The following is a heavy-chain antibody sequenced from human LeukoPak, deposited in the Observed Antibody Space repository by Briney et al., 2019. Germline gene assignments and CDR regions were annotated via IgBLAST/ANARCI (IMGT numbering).Heavy chain of an antibody. J-gene: IGHJ4*02. CDR2: IHYSGST. CDR3: ARAYSIEAVFDY. CDR1: GGSITSSY. V-gene: IGHV4-59*01. D-gene: IGHD4-11*01. Sequence: SETLSLTCTVSGGSITSSYWNWIRQTPGKGLEWIGYIHYSGSTNYNPSLRSRVTISVDASKNQFSLKLNSVTAADTAVYYCARAYSIEAVFDYWGQGTLVTVSS.